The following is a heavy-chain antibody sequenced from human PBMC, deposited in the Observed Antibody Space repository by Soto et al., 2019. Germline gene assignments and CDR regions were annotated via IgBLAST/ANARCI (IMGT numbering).Heavy chain of an antibody. CDR2: LGTSGDT. Sequence: EVQLVESGGGLVQPGGSLKLSCVASGFSISSSDMHWVRQVMGKGLEWVSTLGTSGDTFYSGSVKGRFPISREDAKNSFHLQMNNLRGEDSAVYYCTRDRQIYRFYYYGMDVWGQGTAVTVS. CDR3: TRDRQIYRFYYYGMDV. CDR1: GFSISSSD. D-gene: IGHD3-3*01. V-gene: IGHV3-13*01. J-gene: IGHJ6*02.